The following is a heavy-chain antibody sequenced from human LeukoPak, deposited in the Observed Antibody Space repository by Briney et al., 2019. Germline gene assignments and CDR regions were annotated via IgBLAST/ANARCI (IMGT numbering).Heavy chain of an antibody. D-gene: IGHD6-19*01. CDR1: GFTFSSYA. V-gene: IGHV3-23*01. CDR2: ISGSGGST. Sequence: GGSLRLSCAASGFTFSSYAMSWVRQAPGKGLEWVSAISGSGGSTYYADSVKGRFTISRDNSKNTLYLQMNSLRAEDTAVYYCAKGSMGSGWYRIPFDYWGQGTLVTVSS. J-gene: IGHJ4*02. CDR3: AKGSMGSGWYRIPFDY.